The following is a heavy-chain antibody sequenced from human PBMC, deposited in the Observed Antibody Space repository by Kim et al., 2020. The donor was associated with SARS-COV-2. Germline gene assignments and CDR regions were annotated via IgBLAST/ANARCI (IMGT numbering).Heavy chain of an antibody. Sequence: ASVKVSCKASGYTFTSYGISWVRQAPGQGLEWMGWISAYNGNTNYAQKLQGRVTMTTDTSTSTAYMELRSLRSDDTAVYYCARVLVVAGTPEAFDIWGQGTMVTVSS. V-gene: IGHV1-18*04. D-gene: IGHD6-19*01. CDR2: ISAYNGNT. CDR3: ARVLVVAGTPEAFDI. CDR1: GYTFTSYG. J-gene: IGHJ3*02.